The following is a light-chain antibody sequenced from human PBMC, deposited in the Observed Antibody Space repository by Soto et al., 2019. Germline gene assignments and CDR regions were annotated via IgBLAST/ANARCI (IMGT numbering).Light chain of an antibody. Sequence: QSLLTQPPSASGTPGQTVNISCSGSTSNIGKTVVYWYQHFPGTAPKLLIYRNNLRPSGVPDRFSASKSGTSTSLAISGLRSEDEADYYCASWDNNLSGYVFGTGTKVTVL. J-gene: IGLJ1*01. CDR2: RNN. CDR1: TSNIGKTV. V-gene: IGLV1-47*01. CDR3: ASWDNNLSGYV.